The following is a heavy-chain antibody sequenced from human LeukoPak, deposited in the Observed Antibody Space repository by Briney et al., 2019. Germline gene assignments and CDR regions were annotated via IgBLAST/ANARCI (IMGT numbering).Heavy chain of an antibody. D-gene: IGHD6-19*01. Sequence: GRSLRLSCAASGFIFSSYAMHWVRQAPGKGLEWVAVISYDGSNKYYADSVKGRFTISRDNSKNTLYLQMNSLRAEDTAVYYCARGVFWRTNSYSSGSPDYWGQGTLVTVSS. CDR3: ARGVFWRTNSYSSGSPDY. J-gene: IGHJ4*02. CDR1: GFIFSSYA. CDR2: ISYDGSNK. V-gene: IGHV3-30-3*01.